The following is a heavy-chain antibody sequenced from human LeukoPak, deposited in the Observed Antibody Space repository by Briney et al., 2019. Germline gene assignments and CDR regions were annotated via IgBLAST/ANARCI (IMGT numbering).Heavy chain of an antibody. Sequence: GASVKVSCKASGYTFTGYYMHWVRQAPGQGLEWMGWINPNSGGTNYAQKFQGRVTMTRDTSISTAYMELSKLTSDDTAVYYCARNSGYDSGLDYWGQGTLVTVSS. CDR1: GYTFTGYY. CDR2: INPNSGGT. V-gene: IGHV1-2*02. CDR3: ARNSGYDSGLDY. J-gene: IGHJ4*02. D-gene: IGHD5-12*01.